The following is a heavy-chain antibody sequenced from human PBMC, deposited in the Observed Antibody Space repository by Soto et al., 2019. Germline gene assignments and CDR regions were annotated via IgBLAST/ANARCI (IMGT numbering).Heavy chain of an antibody. D-gene: IGHD6-13*01. CDR3: AREGSGYKNWSDL. CDR1: GGSISSSNW. J-gene: IGHJ5*02. V-gene: IGHV4-4*02. CDR2: IYHSGST. Sequence: SETLSLTCAVSGGSISSSNWWSWVRQPPGKGLEWIGEIYHSGSTNYNPSLKSRVTISVDKSKNQFSLKLSSVTAADTAVYYCAREGSGYKNWSDLWGQGTLVTVSS.